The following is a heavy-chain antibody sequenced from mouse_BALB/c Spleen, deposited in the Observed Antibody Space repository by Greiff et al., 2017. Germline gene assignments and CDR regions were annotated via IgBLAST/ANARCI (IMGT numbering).Heavy chain of an antibody. J-gene: IGHJ2*01. Sequence: EVHLVESGGGLVKPGGSLKISCAASGFAFSSYDMSWVRQTPEKRLEWVAYISSGGGSTYYTDNVKGRFTFSRDNAKNTLYLQMSSLKSEDTAMYYCARFFYDYDESFDYWGQGTTLTVSS. D-gene: IGHD2-4*01. CDR3: ARFFYDYDESFDY. CDR1: GFAFSSYD. CDR2: ISSGGGST. V-gene: IGHV5-12-1*01.